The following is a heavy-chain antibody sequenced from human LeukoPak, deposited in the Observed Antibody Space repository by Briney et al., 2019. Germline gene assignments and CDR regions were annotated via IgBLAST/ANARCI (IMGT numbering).Heavy chain of an antibody. D-gene: IGHD2-21*01. CDR2: ISTYNGNT. CDR1: GYTLSSYG. Sequence: ASVKVSCKASGYTLSSYGISWVRQAPGQGLEWMGWISTYNGNTNYAQKLQGRVTMTTDTSTSTAYMELRSLRSDDTAVYYCASRLSYCGGDCYDEFDYWGQGTLVTVSS. V-gene: IGHV1-18*01. J-gene: IGHJ4*02. CDR3: ASRLSYCGGDCYDEFDY.